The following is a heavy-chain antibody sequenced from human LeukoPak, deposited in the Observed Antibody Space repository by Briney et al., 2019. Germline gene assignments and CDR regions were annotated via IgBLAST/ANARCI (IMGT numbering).Heavy chain of an antibody. D-gene: IGHD5-12*01. V-gene: IGHV1-69*04. CDR2: IIPILGIA. J-gene: IGHJ6*02. CDR1: GGTFSSYA. Sequence: WASVKVSCKASGGTFSSYAISWVRQAPGQGLEWMGRIIPILGIANYAQKFQGRVTITADKSTSTAYMELSSLRSEDTAVYYCARSWHKWLRLKDRSEGMDVWGQGTTVTVSS. CDR3: ARSWHKWLRLKDRSEGMDV.